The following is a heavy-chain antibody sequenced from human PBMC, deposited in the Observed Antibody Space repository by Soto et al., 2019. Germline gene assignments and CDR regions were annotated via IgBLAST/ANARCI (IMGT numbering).Heavy chain of an antibody. J-gene: IGHJ5*02. D-gene: IGHD2-15*01. V-gene: IGHV1-46*01. CDR1: GYTFTSYY. Sequence: QVQLVQSGAEVKKPGASVRVSCKASGYTFTSYYMHWVRQAPGQGSEWMGIIDPSGGGTSYAQKFQGRITMTRDTSTSTVYMELSSLRSEDTAVYYCARDRVDCSGGNCWRSVEDTWGQGTLVTVSS. CDR3: ARDRVDCSGGNCWRSVEDT. CDR2: IDPSGGGT.